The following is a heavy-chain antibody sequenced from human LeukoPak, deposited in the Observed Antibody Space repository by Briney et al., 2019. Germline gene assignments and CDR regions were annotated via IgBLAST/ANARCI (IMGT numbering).Heavy chain of an antibody. CDR3: ARGRLWFGEAYYYYYGMDV. Sequence: SETLSLTCAVYGGSFSGYYWSWIRQPPGKGLEWIGEINHSGSTNYNPSLKSRVTISVDTSKNQFPLKLSSVTAADTAAYYCARGRLWFGEAYYYYYGMDVWGKGTTVTVSS. CDR2: INHSGST. V-gene: IGHV4-34*01. CDR1: GGSFSGYY. J-gene: IGHJ6*04. D-gene: IGHD3-10*01.